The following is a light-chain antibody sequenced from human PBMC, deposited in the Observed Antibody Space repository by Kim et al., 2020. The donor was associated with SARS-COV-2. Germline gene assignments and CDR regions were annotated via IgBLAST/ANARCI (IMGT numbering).Light chain of an antibody. V-gene: IGKV1-39*01. J-gene: IGKJ3*01. CDR1: QSISSS. Sequence: ASVGDRVTITCRARQSISSSLNWYKQKPGKAPKLLIYAASSLQSGVPSRFSGSGSGTDFTLTISSLQTEDFATHYCQQSYSTPCTFGPGTKVDIK. CDR2: AAS. CDR3: QQSYSTPCT.